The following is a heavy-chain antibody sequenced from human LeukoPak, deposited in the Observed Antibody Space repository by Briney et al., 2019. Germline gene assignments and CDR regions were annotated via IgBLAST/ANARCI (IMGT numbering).Heavy chain of an antibody. CDR3: ASRSYYDFWSGYLVFDY. CDR1: GYSISSGYY. V-gene: IGHV4-38-2*02. D-gene: IGHD3-3*01. CDR2: IYHSGST. Sequence: SETLSLTCTVSGYSISSGYYWGWIRQPPGKGLEWIGSIYHSGSTYYNPSLKSRVTISVDTSKNQFSLKLSSVTAADTAEYYCASRSYYDFWSGYLVFDYWGQGTLVTVSS. J-gene: IGHJ4*02.